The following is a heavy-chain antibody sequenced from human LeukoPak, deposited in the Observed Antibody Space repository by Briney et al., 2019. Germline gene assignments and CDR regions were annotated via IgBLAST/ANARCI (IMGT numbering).Heavy chain of an antibody. CDR1: GFTFRNYV. CDR3: AREGYYGSGSPPSLYFDY. J-gene: IGHJ4*02. CDR2: TSSDLNVK. D-gene: IGHD3-10*01. V-gene: IGHV3-30-3*01. Sequence: GGSLRLSCAASGFTFRNYVIHWVCQAPGKGLEWVAVTSSDLNVKLYADSVKGRFTISRGNPRSTLYLQMNSLRPEDTAIYYCAREGYYGSGSPPSLYFDYWGQGTLVTVSS.